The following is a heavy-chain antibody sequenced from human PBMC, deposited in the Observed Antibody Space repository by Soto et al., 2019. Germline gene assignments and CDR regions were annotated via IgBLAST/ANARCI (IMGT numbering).Heavy chain of an antibody. CDR3: ARSISVAMDF. Sequence: LCGGSISSSSYHWGWIRQPPGKGLEWIGSIYYSGTTYYNPSLKSRVTISVDTSKNQFSLKLSSVTAADTAVYYCARSISVAMDFWGQGSLVTVSS. CDR2: IYYSGTT. V-gene: IGHV4-39*01. D-gene: IGHD6-19*01. J-gene: IGHJ4*02. CDR1: GGSISSSSYH.